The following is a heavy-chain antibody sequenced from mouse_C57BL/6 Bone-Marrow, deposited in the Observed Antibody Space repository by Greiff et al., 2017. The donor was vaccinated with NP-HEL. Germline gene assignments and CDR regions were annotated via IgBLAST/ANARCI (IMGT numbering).Heavy chain of an antibody. D-gene: IGHD2-1*01. Sequence: EVQLQESGGDLVKPGGSLKLSCAASGFTFSSYGMSWVRQTPDKRLEWVATISSGGSYTYYPDSVKGRFTISRDNAKNTLYLQMSSLKSEDTAMYYCARPGGNFWYFDVWGTGTTVTVSS. CDR2: ISSGGSYT. CDR3: ARPGGNFWYFDV. V-gene: IGHV5-6*01. J-gene: IGHJ1*03. CDR1: GFTFSSYG.